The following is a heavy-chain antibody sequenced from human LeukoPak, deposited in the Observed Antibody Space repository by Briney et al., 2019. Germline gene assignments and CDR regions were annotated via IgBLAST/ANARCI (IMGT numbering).Heavy chain of an antibody. CDR1: GFTFSSYG. J-gene: IGHJ5*01. CDR3: AKDESPYSSSWFGY. D-gene: IGHD6-13*01. Sequence: GGSLRLSCAASGFTFSSYGMHWVRQAPGKGLEWVADIWYGGTNKYYADSVRGRFTISRDNSKNTVYLQMNSLRVEDTAVYYCAKDESPYSSSWFGYWGQGTLVTVSS. V-gene: IGHV3-33*06. CDR2: IWYGGTNK.